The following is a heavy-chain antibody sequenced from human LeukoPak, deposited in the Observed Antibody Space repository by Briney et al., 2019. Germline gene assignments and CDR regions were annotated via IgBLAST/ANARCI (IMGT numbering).Heavy chain of an antibody. J-gene: IGHJ3*02. D-gene: IGHD6-19*01. CDR3: ARDGIAVAGTLFDI. Sequence: AGGSLRLSCAASGFTFSGYAMHWVRQAPGKGLEWVAVISYDGSNKYYADSVKGRFTISRDNSKNTLYLQMNSLRAEDTAVYYCARDGIAVAGTLFDIWGQGTMVTVSS. V-gene: IGHV3-30*04. CDR1: GFTFSGYA. CDR2: ISYDGSNK.